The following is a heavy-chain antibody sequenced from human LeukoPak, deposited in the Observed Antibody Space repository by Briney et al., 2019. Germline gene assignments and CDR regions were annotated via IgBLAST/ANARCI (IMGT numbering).Heavy chain of an antibody. CDR2: IYYSGST. V-gene: IGHV4-39*07. CDR3: ARAMVRGVPEFDY. J-gene: IGHJ4*02. D-gene: IGHD3-10*01. Sequence: SETLSLTCTVSGGSISSSSYYWGWIRQPPGKGLEWIGSIYYSGSTYYNPSLKSRVTILVDTSKNQFSLKLSSVTAADTAVYYCARAMVRGVPEFDYWGQGTLVTVSS. CDR1: GGSISSSSYY.